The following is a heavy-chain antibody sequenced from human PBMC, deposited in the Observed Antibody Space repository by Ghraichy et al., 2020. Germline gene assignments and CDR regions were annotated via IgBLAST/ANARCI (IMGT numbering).Heavy chain of an antibody. CDR1: GGSFSGYY. V-gene: IGHV4-34*01. Sequence: SQTLSLTCAVYGGSFSGYYWSWIRHPPGKGLEWIGEINHSGSTNYNPSLKSRVTISVDTSKNQFSLKLSSVTAADTAVYYCASTKNAFDIWGQGTMVTVSS. CDR3: ASTKNAFDI. CDR2: INHSGST. J-gene: IGHJ3*02.